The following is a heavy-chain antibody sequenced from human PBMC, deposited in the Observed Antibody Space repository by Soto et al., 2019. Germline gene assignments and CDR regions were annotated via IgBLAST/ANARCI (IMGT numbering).Heavy chain of an antibody. CDR3: ATQRYTAFDP. J-gene: IGHJ5*02. Sequence: HPGGSLRLSCAASGFTFSSYARSCVRQAPGKGLEWVSAISGSGGRTYYADSVKGRFTISRENPKNTLYLQMNSLRAEDTAVYYCATQRYTAFDPWGQGTLVTVSS. CDR2: ISGSGGRT. CDR1: GFTFSSYA. D-gene: IGHD3-16*02. V-gene: IGHV3-23*01.